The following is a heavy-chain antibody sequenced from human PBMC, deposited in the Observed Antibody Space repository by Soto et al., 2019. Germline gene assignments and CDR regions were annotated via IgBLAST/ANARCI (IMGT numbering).Heavy chain of an antibody. J-gene: IGHJ5*02. CDR1: GGSISSGGYS. V-gene: IGHV4-30-2*01. CDR3: ARTTYYYDSSGYGWFDP. CDR2: IYHSGST. D-gene: IGHD3-22*01. Sequence: QLQLQESGSGLMKPSQTLSLTCAVSGGSISSGGYSWSWIRQPPGKGLEWIGYIYHSGSTYYNPSLKSRVTISVDRSKNQFSLKLSSVTAADTAVYYCARTTYYYDSSGYGWFDPWGQGTLVTVSS.